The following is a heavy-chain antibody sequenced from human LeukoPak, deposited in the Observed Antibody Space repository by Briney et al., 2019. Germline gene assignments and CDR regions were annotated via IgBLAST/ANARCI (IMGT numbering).Heavy chain of an antibody. CDR1: GFTFGSYG. CDR3: ARDTWTTVTHIFDY. J-gene: IGHJ4*02. CDR2: IRSDGSNK. D-gene: IGHD4-17*01. Sequence: GGSLRLSCAASGFTFGSYGMHWVRQAPGKGLEWVTFIRSDGSNKYYADSVKGRFTISRDNSKNTLYLQMNTLIADDTAVYYCARDTWTTVTHIFDYWGQGTLVTVSS. V-gene: IGHV3-30*02.